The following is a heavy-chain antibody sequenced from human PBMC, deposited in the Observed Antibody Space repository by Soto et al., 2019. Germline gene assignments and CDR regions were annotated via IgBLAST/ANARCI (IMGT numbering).Heavy chain of an antibody. CDR2: TYYRSKWYN. Sequence: PSQTLSLTCAISGDSFSSNGVAWNWIRQSPSRGLEWLGRTYYRSKWYNDYAVSVKSRITVNPDTSKNQFSLQLSSVTPEDTAVYYCARRKYSGFDVHGKRTMFTV. J-gene: IGHJ3*01. CDR3: ARRKYSGFDV. V-gene: IGHV6-1*01. D-gene: IGHD2-15*01. CDR1: GDSFSSNGVA.